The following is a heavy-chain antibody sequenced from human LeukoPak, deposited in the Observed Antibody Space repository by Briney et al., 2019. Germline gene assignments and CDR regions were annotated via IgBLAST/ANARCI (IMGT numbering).Heavy chain of an antibody. CDR3: ARHLFSLVAAIEGAFDI. CDR2: IHPGDSHT. D-gene: IGHD5-12*01. CDR1: GYTFTKYW. V-gene: IGHV5-51*01. Sequence: GESLKISCEGSGYTFTKYWIGWVRQMPGKGLEWMGIIHPGDSHTWYSPSFQGQVTISADKSISTAYLQWNSLKASDTAMYYCARHLFSLVAAIEGAFDIWGQGTMVTVSS. J-gene: IGHJ3*02.